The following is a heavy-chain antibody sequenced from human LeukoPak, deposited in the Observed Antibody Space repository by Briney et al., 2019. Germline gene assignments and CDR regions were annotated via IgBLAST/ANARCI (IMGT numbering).Heavy chain of an antibody. CDR1: GFTFSSYS. V-gene: IGHV3-48*02. D-gene: IGHD2-8*01. J-gene: IGHJ4*02. Sequence: PGGSLRLSCAASGFTFSSYSISWVRQAPGKGLEWVSYISSSSGSIYYADSVKGRFSISRDNAKSSVSLHMNSLRDEDTAVYYCARGCDTNCFFNDYWGQGTLVTVSS. CDR3: ARGCDTNCFFNDY. CDR2: ISSSSGSI.